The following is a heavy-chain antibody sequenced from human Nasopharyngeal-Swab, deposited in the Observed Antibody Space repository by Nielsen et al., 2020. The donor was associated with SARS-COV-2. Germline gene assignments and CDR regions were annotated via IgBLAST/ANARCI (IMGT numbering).Heavy chain of an antibody. D-gene: IGHD6-13*01. CDR3: AKEERSSSWYVTFDY. J-gene: IGHJ4*02. V-gene: IGHV3-23*01. CDR1: GFTFSSYA. Sequence: GESLKISCAASGFTFSSYAMTWVRQAPGKGLEWVSAISGSGDGTYYAESVRGRFTISRDNSKNALYLQMNSLRAEDTAVYYCAKEERSSSWYVTFDYWGQGTLVTVSS. CDR2: ISGSGDGT.